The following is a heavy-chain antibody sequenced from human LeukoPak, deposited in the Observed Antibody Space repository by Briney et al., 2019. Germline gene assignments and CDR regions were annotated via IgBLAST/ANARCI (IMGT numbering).Heavy chain of an antibody. Sequence: GGSLRLSCAASGFTFSNAWMSWVRQAPGKGLEWVGRIKSKTDGGTTDYAAPVKGRFTISRDDSKNTLYLQMNSMKTEDTAVYYCSYYYDSSGYLGNDYWGQGTLVTVSS. J-gene: IGHJ4*02. V-gene: IGHV3-15*01. CDR3: SYYYDSSGYLGNDY. D-gene: IGHD3-22*01. CDR2: IKSKTDGGTT. CDR1: GFTFSNAW.